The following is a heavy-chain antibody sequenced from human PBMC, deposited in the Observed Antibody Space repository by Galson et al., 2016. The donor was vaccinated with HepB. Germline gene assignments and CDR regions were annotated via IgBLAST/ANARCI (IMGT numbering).Heavy chain of an antibody. CDR3: VRNGYYCLDA. J-gene: IGHJ6*02. CDR2: IYHSGST. CDR1: GVSISGTNW. Sequence: SETLSLTCAVSGVSISGTNWWSWVRQPPGKGLEWIGEIYHSGSTNYNPSLQSRVTISVDTPKNQFSLNLNSVTAADTALYYCVRNGYYCLDAWGQGTTVTVSS. V-gene: IGHV4-4*02.